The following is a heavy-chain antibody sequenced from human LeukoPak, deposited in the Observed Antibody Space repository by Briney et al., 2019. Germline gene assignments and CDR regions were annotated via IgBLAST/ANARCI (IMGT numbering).Heavy chain of an antibody. Sequence: GGSLRLSCAASGFTFSSYGMSWVRQAPGKGLEWVSSISSSSSYIYYADSVKGRFTISRDNAKNSLYLQMNSLRAEDTAVYYCARVSDYYFDYWGRGTLVTVSS. CDR3: ARVSDYYFDY. CDR2: ISSSSSYI. CDR1: GFTFSSYG. V-gene: IGHV3-21*01. J-gene: IGHJ4*02.